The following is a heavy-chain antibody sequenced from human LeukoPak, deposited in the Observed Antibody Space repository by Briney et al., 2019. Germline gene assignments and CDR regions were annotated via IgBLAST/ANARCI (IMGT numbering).Heavy chain of an antibody. D-gene: IGHD1-7*01. V-gene: IGHV1-46*01. CDR2: INPSGGST. CDR3: ARDSLELRGKGENAFDI. Sequence: ASVKVSCKASGYTFTSYYMHWVRQAPRQGLGWMGIINPSGGSTSYAQKFQGRVTMTRDTSTSTVYMELSSLRSEDTAVYYCARDSLELRGKGENAFDIWGQGTMVTVSS. J-gene: IGHJ3*02. CDR1: GYTFTSYY.